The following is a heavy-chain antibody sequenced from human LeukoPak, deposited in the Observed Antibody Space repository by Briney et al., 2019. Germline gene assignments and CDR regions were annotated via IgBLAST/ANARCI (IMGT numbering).Heavy chain of an antibody. Sequence: GGSLRLSCAASGFTFSSYEMNWVRQAPGKGLERISYISGSGSTIYYADSVKGRFTISRDNAKNSLYLQMKSLRAEDTAVYYCARKTGDYGWYFNLWGRGTLVTVSS. D-gene: IGHD4-17*01. CDR2: ISGSGSTI. CDR3: ARKTGDYGWYFNL. J-gene: IGHJ2*01. CDR1: GFTFSSYE. V-gene: IGHV3-48*03.